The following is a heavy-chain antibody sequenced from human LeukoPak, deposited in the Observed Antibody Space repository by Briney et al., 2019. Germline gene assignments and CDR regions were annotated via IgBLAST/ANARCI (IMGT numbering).Heavy chain of an antibody. CDR2: IRYDGNNK. D-gene: IGHD3-10*01. CDR1: GFTFSSYG. Sequence: GGSLRLSCAASGFTFSSYGMHWVRQAPGKGLEWVAFIRYDGNNKYYADSVKGRFTIFRDNSRNTLYLQMNSLRTEDTAVYYCAKDESPLGSYYNYYYMDVWGKGTTVTISS. J-gene: IGHJ6*03. CDR3: AKDESPLGSYYNYYYMDV. V-gene: IGHV3-30*02.